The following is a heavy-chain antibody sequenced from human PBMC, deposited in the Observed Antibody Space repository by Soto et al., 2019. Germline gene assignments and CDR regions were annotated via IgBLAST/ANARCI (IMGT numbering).Heavy chain of an antibody. V-gene: IGHV1-69*01. CDR2: IIPIFGTA. J-gene: IGHJ6*02. D-gene: IGHD4-4*01. CDR3: ANEDYSNYDNYYYYGMDV. CDR1: GGTFSSYA. Sequence: QVQLVQSGAEVKKPGSSVKVSCKASGGTFSSYAISWVRQAPGQGLEWMGGIIPIFGTANYAQKFQGRVTITADESTSTAYMELSSLRSEDTAVYYCANEDYSNYDNYYYYGMDVWGQVTTVTVSS.